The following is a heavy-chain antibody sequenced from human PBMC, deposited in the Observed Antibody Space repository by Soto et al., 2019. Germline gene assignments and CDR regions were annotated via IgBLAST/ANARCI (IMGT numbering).Heavy chain of an antibody. CDR3: ATTYGSGSTHFDY. CDR2: IIPMVGMA. CDR1: GDTFSFYT. D-gene: IGHD3-10*01. J-gene: IGHJ4*02. V-gene: IGHV1-69*02. Sequence: QVQLVQSGAEVKKPGSSVRLSCTASGDTFSFYTISWVRQAPGQGPEWMGRIIPMVGMADYPQKFQGRVTISADKSTSTAYMVMSSLRSDDTAVYFCATTYGSGSTHFDYWGQGPLVTVSS.